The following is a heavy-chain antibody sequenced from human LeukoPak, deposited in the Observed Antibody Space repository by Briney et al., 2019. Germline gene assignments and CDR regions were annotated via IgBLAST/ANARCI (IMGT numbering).Heavy chain of an antibody. V-gene: IGHV3-74*01. J-gene: IGHJ4*02. CDR3: ARAGIAGRPPDY. Sequence: GGSLRLSCAASGFIFSNYWMHWVRQVPGKGLVWVSRINSDGSSTSYADSVKGRFTISRDNAKNTLYLHINSLRAEDTAVYYCARAGIAGRPPDYWGRGTLVTVSS. D-gene: IGHD6-6*01. CDR2: INSDGSST. CDR1: GFIFSNYW.